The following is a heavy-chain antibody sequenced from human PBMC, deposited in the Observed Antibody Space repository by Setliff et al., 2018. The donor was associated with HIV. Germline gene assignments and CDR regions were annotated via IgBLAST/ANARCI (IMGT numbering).Heavy chain of an antibody. J-gene: IGHJ6*03. CDR3: ARVPGYSSGTSYMDV. Sequence: SETLSLTCSVSGGSISNYYWSWIRQPPGEGLEWIGYISYSGNTTYNPSLKSRVTISLDTSKNQFSLKLRSVTAADRAVYYCARVPGYSSGTSYMDVWGKGTTVTVSS. CDR2: ISYSGNT. CDR1: GGSISNYY. D-gene: IGHD6-19*01. V-gene: IGHV4-59*12.